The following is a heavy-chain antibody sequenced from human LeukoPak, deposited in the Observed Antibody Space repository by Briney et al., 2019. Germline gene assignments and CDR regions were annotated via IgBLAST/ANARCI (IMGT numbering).Heavy chain of an antibody. V-gene: IGHV3-73*01. D-gene: IGHD5-12*01. CDR2: IRSKVNNYAT. Sequence: GGSLRLSCAASGFTLSGSAMHWVRQASGKGLEWVGRIRSKVNNYATAYVESVKGRFTISRDDSTNSAYLQMNSLKTEDTAVYYCTRQRLDIVATYRPRGYYNHMDVWGKGTTVTVSS. CDR3: TRQRLDIVATYRPRGYYNHMDV. J-gene: IGHJ6*03. CDR1: GFTLSGSA.